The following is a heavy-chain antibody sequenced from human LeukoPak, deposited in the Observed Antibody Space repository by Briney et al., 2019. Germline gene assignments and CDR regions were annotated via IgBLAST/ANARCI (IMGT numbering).Heavy chain of an antibody. CDR2: IIPIFGTA. Sequence: SVKVSCKASGGTFSSYAISWVRQAPGQGLEWMGRIIPIFGTANYAQKLQGRVTITTDESTSTAYMELSSLRSEDTAVYYCARDLQFPTSGYDEAPEAYWGQETLVTVSS. D-gene: IGHD5-12*01. CDR1: GGTFSSYA. V-gene: IGHV1-69*05. J-gene: IGHJ4*02. CDR3: ARDLQFPTSGYDEAPEAY.